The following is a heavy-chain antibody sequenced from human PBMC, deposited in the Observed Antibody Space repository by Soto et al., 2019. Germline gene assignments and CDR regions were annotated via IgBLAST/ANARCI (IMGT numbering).Heavy chain of an antibody. CDR1: GGTFGSYA. CDR2: IIPIFGTA. V-gene: IGHV1-69*13. D-gene: IGHD3-22*01. CDR3: ARPYYYDSSGYYPHGAFDI. Sequence: SVKVSCKASGGTFGSYAISWVRQAPGQGLEWMGGIIPIFGTANYAQTFQGRVTITADESTRTAYMELSSMRSEDTAVYYCARPYYYDSSGYYPHGAFDIWGQGTMVTVSS. J-gene: IGHJ3*02.